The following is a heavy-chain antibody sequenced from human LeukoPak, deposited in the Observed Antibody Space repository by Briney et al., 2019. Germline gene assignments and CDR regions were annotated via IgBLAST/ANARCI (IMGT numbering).Heavy chain of an antibody. CDR3: AKDSNGWYQRGSNYFDY. J-gene: IGHJ4*02. CDR1: GFTFSTYW. CDR2: INQDGGEK. V-gene: IGHV3-7*03. D-gene: IGHD6-19*01. Sequence: GGSLRLSCAVSGFTFSTYWMTWVRQAPGKGLKWVANINQDGGEKYYVDSVKGRFTISRDNAKNSLSLQMNSLRAEDTAEYYCAKDSNGWYQRGSNYFDYWGQGTLVTVSS.